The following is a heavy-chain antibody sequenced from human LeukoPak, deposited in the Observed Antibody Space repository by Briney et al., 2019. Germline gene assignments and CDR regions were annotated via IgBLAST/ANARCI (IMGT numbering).Heavy chain of an antibody. J-gene: IGHJ5*02. CDR3: ARGLLYTESFSRNWFDA. Sequence: ASVKVSRKASGGTFSSYAISWVRQAPGQGLEWMGGIIPIFGTVNYAQKFQGRVTITADESTSTAYMELSSLRSEDTAVYYCARGLLYTESFSRNWFDAWGQGILVIVSS. V-gene: IGHV1-69*13. CDR1: GGTFSSYA. CDR2: IIPIFGTV. D-gene: IGHD1-26*01.